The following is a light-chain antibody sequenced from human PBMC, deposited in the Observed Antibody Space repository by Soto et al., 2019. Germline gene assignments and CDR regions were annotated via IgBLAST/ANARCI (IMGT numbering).Light chain of an antibody. J-gene: IGKJ2*01. CDR3: QQYSNWPYT. CDR1: QSVSSK. CDR2: GAS. Sequence: EIVMTQSPATLSLSPGERATLSCRASQSVSSKLAWYQQKPGQAPRLLIYGASIRATDIPARFSGSGSGTEFTLTISRLQSEDFAVFYCQQYSNWPYTLGQGTKLEIK. V-gene: IGKV3-15*01.